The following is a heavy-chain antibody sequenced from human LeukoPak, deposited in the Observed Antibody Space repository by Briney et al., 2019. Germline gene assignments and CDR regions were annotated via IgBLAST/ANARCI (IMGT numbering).Heavy chain of an antibody. J-gene: IGHJ6*02. CDR1: GFTFSSYS. CDR2: ISSSSSYI. CDR3: ARVMEYCCSTSCYPPWDCYYYGMDV. D-gene: IGHD2-2*01. V-gene: IGHV3-21*01. Sequence: GGSLRLSCAASGFTFSSYSMNWVRQAPGKGLEWVSSISSSSSYIYYADSVKGRFTISRDNAKNSLYLQMNSLRAEDTAVYYCARVMEYCCSTSCYPPWDCYYYGMDVWGQGTTVTVSS.